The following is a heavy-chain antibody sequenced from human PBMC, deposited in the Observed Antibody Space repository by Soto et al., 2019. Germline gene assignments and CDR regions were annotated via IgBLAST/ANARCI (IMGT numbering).Heavy chain of an antibody. D-gene: IGHD3-10*01. V-gene: IGHV1-24*01. CDR3: AGSITMVRGFIITLYPLDY. J-gene: IGHJ4*02. CDR1: GYTLTELS. CDR2: FDPEDGET. Sequence: ASVKVSCKVSGYTLTELSMHWVRQAPGKGLEWMGGFDPEDGETIYAQKFQGRVTMTEDTSTDTAYMELSSLRSEDTAVYYCAGSITMVRGFIITLYPLDYWGQGTLVTVSS.